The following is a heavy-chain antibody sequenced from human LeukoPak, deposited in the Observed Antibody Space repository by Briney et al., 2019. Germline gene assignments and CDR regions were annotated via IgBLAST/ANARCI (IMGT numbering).Heavy chain of an antibody. CDR1: GYTFTGYY. V-gene: IGHV1-2*02. Sequence: ASVTVSCKASGYTFTGYYMHWVRQAPGQGLEWMGWINPNSGGTNYAQKFQGRVTMTRDTSISTAYMELSRLRSDDTAVYYCARLGSTKTRFDYWGQGTLVTVSS. J-gene: IGHJ4*02. CDR3: ARLGSTKTRFDY. D-gene: IGHD2-15*01. CDR2: INPNSGGT.